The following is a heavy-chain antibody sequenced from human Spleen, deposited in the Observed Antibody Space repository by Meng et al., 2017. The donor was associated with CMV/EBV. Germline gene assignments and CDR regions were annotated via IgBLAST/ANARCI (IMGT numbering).Heavy chain of an antibody. Sequence: SVKVSCKTSGDTFRSFSIGWVRQAPGQGLEWMGVIIPVSGTTIYAQKFHGRVTITTDASTTTAYLKLSSLRSEDTAVYYCARGYPMVATPGTGGWFDPWGQGAQVTVSS. CDR3: ARGYPMVATPGTGGWFDP. CDR2: IIPVSGTT. CDR1: GDTFRSFS. V-gene: IGHV1-69*05. D-gene: IGHD4-23*01. J-gene: IGHJ5*02.